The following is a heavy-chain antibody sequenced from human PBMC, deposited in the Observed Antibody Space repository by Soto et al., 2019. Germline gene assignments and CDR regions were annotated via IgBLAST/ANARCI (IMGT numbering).Heavy chain of an antibody. D-gene: IGHD3-3*01. J-gene: IGHJ4*02. CDR3: AKDRSARYDFWSGYCNFDY. V-gene: IGHV3-23*01. CDR1: GFTFSSYA. CDR2: ISGSGGST. Sequence: EVQLLESGGGLVQPGGSLRLSCAASGFTFSSYAMSWVRQAPGKGLEWVSAISGSGGSTYYADSVKGRFTISRDNSKNTLYLQMNSLRAEDTAVYYCAKDRSARYDFWSGYCNFDYWGQGTLVTVSS.